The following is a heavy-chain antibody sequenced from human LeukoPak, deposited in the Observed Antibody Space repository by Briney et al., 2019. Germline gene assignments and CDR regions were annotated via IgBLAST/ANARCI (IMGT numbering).Heavy chain of an antibody. D-gene: IGHD2-2*01. V-gene: IGHV4-59*08. CDR3: ARYCTSTTCILRGFDY. CDR2: IYHTGSA. J-gene: IGHJ4*02. Sequence: SETLSLTCTVSGGSISSYYWGWIRQPPGKGLEWIANIYHTGSAHYNPSLKSRVTISVDTSKNQLSLKLSSVTAADTAVYYCARYCTSTTCILRGFDYWGQGTLVTVSS. CDR1: GGSISSYY.